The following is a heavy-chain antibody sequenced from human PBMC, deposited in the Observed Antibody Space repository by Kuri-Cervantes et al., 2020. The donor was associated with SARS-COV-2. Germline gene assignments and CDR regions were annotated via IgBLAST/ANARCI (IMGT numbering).Heavy chain of an antibody. Sequence: SLKICCAASGFTFDDYAMHWVRQAPGKGLEWVSGISWNSGSIAYADSVKGRFTISRDNAKNSLYLQMNNLRTEDTAVYYCAISAAAGPFDYWGQVTLVTVSS. J-gene: IGHJ4*02. CDR2: ISWNSGSI. CDR1: GFTFDDYA. V-gene: IGHV3-9*01. D-gene: IGHD6-13*01. CDR3: AISAAAGPFDY.